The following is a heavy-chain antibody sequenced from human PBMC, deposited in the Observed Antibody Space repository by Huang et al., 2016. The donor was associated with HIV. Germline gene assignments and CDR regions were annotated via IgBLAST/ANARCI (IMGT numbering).Heavy chain of an antibody. Sequence: QIQLMQSGPELKQPGASVTVSCKASGYTFTSYGINWVRQAPGQGPEWMGWISASSGDTEYSQKFQGRVTLTTYTSTNIAYMELRSLRSDDTAKYYCARDPKYHRIGYYRQRRGIDIWGQGTMVIVSS. CDR3: ARDPKYHRIGYYRQRRGIDI. J-gene: IGHJ3*02. CDR1: GYTFTSYG. V-gene: IGHV1-18*01. CDR2: ISASSGDT. D-gene: IGHD3-22*01.